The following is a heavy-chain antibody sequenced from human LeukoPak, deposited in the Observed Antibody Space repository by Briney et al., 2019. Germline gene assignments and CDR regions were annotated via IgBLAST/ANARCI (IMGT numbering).Heavy chain of an antibody. V-gene: IGHV3-23*01. CDR2: ISGSGGST. D-gene: IGHD3-10*01. J-gene: IGHJ4*02. CDR3: ARITPLVRFGELFHPFDY. Sequence: GGSLRLSCAASGFTFSSYAMSWVRQAPGKGLEWVSAISGSGGSTYYADSVKGRFTISRDNSKNTLYLQMNSLRAEDTAVYYCARITPLVRFGELFHPFDYWGQGILVTVSS. CDR1: GFTFSSYA.